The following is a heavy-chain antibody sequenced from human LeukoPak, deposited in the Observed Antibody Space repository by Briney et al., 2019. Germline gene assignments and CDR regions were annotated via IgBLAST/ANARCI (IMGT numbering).Heavy chain of an antibody. D-gene: IGHD3-10*01. CDR2: ISGSGGST. CDR1: GFTFSSYA. J-gene: IGHJ4*02. V-gene: IGHV3-23*01. CDR3: AKAPRLAGVPLDY. Sequence: GGSLRLSCAASGFTFSSYAVSWVRQAPGKGLEWVSAISGSGGSTYYADSVKGRFTISRDNSENTLFLQMNNLRAEDTAIYYCAKAPRLAGVPLDYWGQGTVVTVSS.